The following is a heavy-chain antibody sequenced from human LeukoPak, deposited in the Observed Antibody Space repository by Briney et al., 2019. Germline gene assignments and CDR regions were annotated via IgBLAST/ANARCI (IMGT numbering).Heavy chain of an antibody. CDR1: GGSISSYY. Sequence: MTSETLSLTCTVSGGSISSYYWSWIRQPPGKGLEWIGYIYTSGSTNYNPSLKSRVTISVDTSKNQFSLKLSSVTAADTAVYYCARHPYSGYDYGWFYFDYWGQGTLVTVSS. CDR3: ARHPYSGYDYGWFYFDY. CDR2: IYTSGST. V-gene: IGHV4-4*09. J-gene: IGHJ4*02. D-gene: IGHD5-12*01.